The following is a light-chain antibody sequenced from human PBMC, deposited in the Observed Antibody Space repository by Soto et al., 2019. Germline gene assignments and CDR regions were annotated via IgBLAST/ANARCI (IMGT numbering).Light chain of an antibody. J-gene: IGKJ4*01. CDR1: QSLLHSNGYNY. V-gene: IGKV2-28*01. Sequence: DIVMTQSPLSLPVTPGEPASISCRSSQSLLHSNGYNYLDWYLQKPGQSPQLLIYLGSNRASGGPDRFSGSGSGTDFTLKINRVEAEDVGVYYCMQALQTPLTFGGGTNVEIK. CDR3: MQALQTPLT. CDR2: LGS.